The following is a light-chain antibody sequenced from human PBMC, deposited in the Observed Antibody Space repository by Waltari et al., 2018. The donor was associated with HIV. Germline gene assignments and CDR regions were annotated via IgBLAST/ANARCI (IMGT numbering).Light chain of an antibody. V-gene: IGLV2-14*01. CDR1: NNHIGSHDY. CDR3: SSYTTSNTYV. J-gene: IGLJ1*01. CDR2: RVK. Sequence: QSALTQPASVSGSPGQSVTIFCTGPNNHIGSHDYVSWYQKHPDKAPKVIIYRVKSRPSGVSDRFSGSKSGNTASLTISGLQAEDEADYYCSSYTTSNTYVFGRGTTVSVL.